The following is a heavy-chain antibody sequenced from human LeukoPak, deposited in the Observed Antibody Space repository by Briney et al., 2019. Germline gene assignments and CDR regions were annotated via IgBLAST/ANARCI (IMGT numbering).Heavy chain of an antibody. Sequence: SQTLSLTCDISGDSVSSKSSACNWTRQSPSRGLEWLGRTYYRSKWNYHYAVAVKSRLTINPDTSKNQFSLQLNSVTPEDTAVYYCARNSADLDFWGQGILVTVSS. J-gene: IGHJ4*02. CDR2: TYYRSKWNY. CDR3: ARNSADLDF. V-gene: IGHV6-1*01. D-gene: IGHD1-26*01. CDR1: GDSVSSKSSA.